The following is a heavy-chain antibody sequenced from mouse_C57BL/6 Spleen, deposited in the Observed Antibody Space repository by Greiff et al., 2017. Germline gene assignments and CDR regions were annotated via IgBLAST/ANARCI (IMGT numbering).Heavy chain of an antibody. V-gene: IGHV2-5*01. D-gene: IGHD1-1*01. J-gene: IGHJ3*01. CDR1: GFSLTSYG. CDR3: ATLYYGSSYAFAY. CDR2: IWRGGGT. Sequence: QVQLQQSGPGLVQPSQSLSITCTVSGFSLTSYGVHWVRQSPGKGLEWLGVIWRGGGTDYNAAFMSRLSITKDNSKSQVFFTMNSLQADDTAIYYWATLYYGSSYAFAYWGQGTLVTVSA.